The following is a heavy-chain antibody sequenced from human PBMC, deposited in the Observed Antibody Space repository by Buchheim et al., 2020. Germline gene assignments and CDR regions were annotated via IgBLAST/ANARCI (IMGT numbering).Heavy chain of an antibody. V-gene: IGHV4-34*01. CDR2: INPSGST. CDR3: ARGKKVVAANWFDP. J-gene: IGHJ5*02. D-gene: IGHD2-15*01. Sequence: QVQLQQWGAGLLKPSETLSLTCAVYGGSFSGYYWSWIRQPPGKGLEWIGEINPSGSTNYNPSLKSRVTLSVDPSKNQFSLKLSSVTAEDTAVYYCARGKKVVAANWFDPWGQGTL. CDR1: GGSFSGYY.